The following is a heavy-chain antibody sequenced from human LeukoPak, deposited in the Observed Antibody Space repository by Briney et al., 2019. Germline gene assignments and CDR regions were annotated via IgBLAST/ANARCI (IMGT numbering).Heavy chain of an antibody. CDR3: ARGISGSYPNSGY. D-gene: IGHD1-26*01. CDR1: GYTFTSYD. CDR2: MNPNSGNT. Sequence: ASVKVSCKASGYTFTSYDINWVRQATGQGLEWMGWMNPNSGNTGYAQKFQGRVTMTRNTSISTAYMELSSLRYEDTDVYYCARGISGSYPNSGYWGQGTLVTVSS. V-gene: IGHV1-8*01. J-gene: IGHJ4*02.